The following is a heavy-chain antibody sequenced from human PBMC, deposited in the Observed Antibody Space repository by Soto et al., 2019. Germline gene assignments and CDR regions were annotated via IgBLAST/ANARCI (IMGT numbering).Heavy chain of an antibody. V-gene: IGHV1-69*08. CDR3: AREHGGYCSSTSFYYIPHLAH. D-gene: IGHD2-2*01. CDR1: GGTFSSYT. Sequence: QVQLVQSGAEVKKPGSSVKVSCKASGGTFSSYTISWVRQAPGQGLEWMGRIIPILGIANYAQKFQGRFTITPDKSTSTAYIELSSMRSEDTAVYYCAREHGGYCSSTSFYYIPHLAHLGHGTLVTVSS. J-gene: IGHJ4*01. CDR2: IIPILGIA.